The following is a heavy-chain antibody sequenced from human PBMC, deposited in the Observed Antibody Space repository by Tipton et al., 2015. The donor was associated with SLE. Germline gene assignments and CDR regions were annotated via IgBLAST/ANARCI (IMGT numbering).Heavy chain of an antibody. D-gene: IGHD4-17*01. CDR1: GGSISSGTYY. J-gene: IGHJ2*01. V-gene: IGHV4-31*11. Sequence: TLSLTCGVSGGSISSGTYYWSWIRQHPGKGLEWIGYIYYSGKTYYNPSLKSRITISVDTSKNQFSLKLSSVTAADTAVYYCARDLGAHLYGDYRAWYFDRWGRGTLVTVSS. CDR2: IYYSGKT. CDR3: ARDLGAHLYGDYRAWYFDR.